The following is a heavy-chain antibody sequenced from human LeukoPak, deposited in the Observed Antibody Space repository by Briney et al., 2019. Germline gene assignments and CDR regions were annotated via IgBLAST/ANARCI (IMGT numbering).Heavy chain of an antibody. D-gene: IGHD3-22*01. CDR2: ISSSSSYI. Sequence: GGSLRLSCAASGFTFGSYSMNWVRQAPGKGLEWVSSISSSSSYIYYADSVKGRFTISRDNAKNSLYLQMNSLRAEDTAVYYCARDRENYDSSGYYVYYYGMDVWGQGTTVTVSS. CDR1: GFTFGSYS. J-gene: IGHJ6*02. V-gene: IGHV3-21*01. CDR3: ARDRENYDSSGYYVYYYGMDV.